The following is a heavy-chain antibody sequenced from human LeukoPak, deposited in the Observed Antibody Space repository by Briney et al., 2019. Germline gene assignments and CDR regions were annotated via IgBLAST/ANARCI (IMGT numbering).Heavy chain of an antibody. Sequence: ASVKVSCKASGYTFTGYYMHWVRQAPGQGLEWMGRINPNSGGTNYAQKLQGRVTMTRDTSISTAYMELSRLRSDDTAVYYCARAGYYYDSSGYYYKYTDYWGQGTLVTVSS. CDR1: GYTFTGYY. J-gene: IGHJ4*02. CDR2: INPNSGGT. D-gene: IGHD3-22*01. V-gene: IGHV1-2*06. CDR3: ARAGYYYDSSGYYYKYTDY.